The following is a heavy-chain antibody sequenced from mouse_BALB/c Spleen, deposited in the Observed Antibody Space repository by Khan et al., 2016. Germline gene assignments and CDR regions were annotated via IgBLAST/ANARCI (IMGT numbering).Heavy chain of an antibody. Sequence: EVELVESGGGLVQPGGSLRLSCATSGFTFTDYYMSWVRQPPGKALEWLGFIRNKANGYTTEYSASVKGRFTISRDNSQSILYLQINTLRAEDSATYCCARGSQGYYAMDYWGRGTSVTVSS. CDR1: GFTFTDYY. J-gene: IGHJ4*01. CDR3: ARGSQGYYAMDY. CDR2: IRNKANGYTT. D-gene: IGHD3-2*02. V-gene: IGHV7-3*02.